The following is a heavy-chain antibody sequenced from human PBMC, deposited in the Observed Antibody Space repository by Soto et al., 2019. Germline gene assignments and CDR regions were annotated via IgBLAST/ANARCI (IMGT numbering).Heavy chain of an antibody. V-gene: IGHV4-59*08. CDR2: IYYSGST. D-gene: IGHD2-21*02. CDR1: GGSISSYY. CDR3: ARHWDCGGDCYTRNNWFDP. J-gene: IGHJ5*02. Sequence: SETLSLTCTVSGGSISSYYWSWIRQPPGKGLEWIGYIYYSGSTNYNPSLKSRVTISVDTSKNQFSLKLSSVTAADTAVYYCARHWDCGGDCYTRNNWFDPWGQGTLVTVSS.